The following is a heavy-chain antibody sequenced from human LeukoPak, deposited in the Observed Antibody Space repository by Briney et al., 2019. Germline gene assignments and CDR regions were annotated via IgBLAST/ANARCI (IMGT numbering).Heavy chain of an antibody. J-gene: IGHJ4*02. V-gene: IGHV4-59*01. D-gene: IGHD3-16*01. CDR1: GDSISGYY. Sequence: PSETLSLTCTVSGDSISGYYWSWIRQPPGKGLEWIGYVYHTGHTHYSPSLKSRVTVSLDTSRNQVSLILSSVTVADTAVYYCARHRFGHLFDYWGQGTLVFVSS. CDR2: VYHTGHT. CDR3: ARHRFGHLFDY.